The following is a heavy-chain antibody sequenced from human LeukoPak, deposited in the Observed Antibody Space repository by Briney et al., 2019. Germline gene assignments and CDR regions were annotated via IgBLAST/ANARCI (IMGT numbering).Heavy chain of an antibody. V-gene: IGHV3-23*01. Sequence: GGSLRLSCAASGFTFSSYAMSWVRQAPGKGLEWVSAISGGGGSTYYGDSVKGRFTISRDDSKNTLYLQMNSLRAEDTAVYYCAKDYSSPYHYYGLDVWGQGTTVTASS. CDR2: ISGGGGST. J-gene: IGHJ6*02. CDR3: AKDYSSPYHYYGLDV. CDR1: GFTFSSYA. D-gene: IGHD4-4*01.